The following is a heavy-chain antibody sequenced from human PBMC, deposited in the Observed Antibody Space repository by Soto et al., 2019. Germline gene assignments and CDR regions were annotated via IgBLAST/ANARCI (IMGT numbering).Heavy chain of an antibody. Sequence: PGGSLRLSCAASGFTFSSYGMHWVRQAPGKGLEWVAVIWYDGSNKYYADSVKGRFTISRDNSKNTLYLQMNSLRAEDTAVYYCARDLGGPQGVLRYFDWLSPLEGIDYWGKETLVTVSS. J-gene: IGHJ4*02. CDR2: IWYDGSNK. D-gene: IGHD3-9*01. CDR1: GFTFSSYG. CDR3: ARDLGGPQGVLRYFDWLSPLEGIDY. V-gene: IGHV3-33*01.